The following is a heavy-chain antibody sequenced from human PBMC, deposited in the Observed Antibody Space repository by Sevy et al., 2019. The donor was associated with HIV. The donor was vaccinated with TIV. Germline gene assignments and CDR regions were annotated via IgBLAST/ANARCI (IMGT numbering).Heavy chain of an antibody. D-gene: IGHD1-1*01. CDR3: AKGDYNYNFLYDY. Sequence: GGSLRLSCVASGFTFSRSAMSWVRQAPGKGLEWVSTINTSGAGTYYAYSVRGQFTISRDNSKNTLYLQMNSLRAEDTAAYYCAKGDYNYNFLYDYWGQGTLVTVS. J-gene: IGHJ4*02. V-gene: IGHV3-23*01. CDR2: INTSGAGT. CDR1: GFTFSRSA.